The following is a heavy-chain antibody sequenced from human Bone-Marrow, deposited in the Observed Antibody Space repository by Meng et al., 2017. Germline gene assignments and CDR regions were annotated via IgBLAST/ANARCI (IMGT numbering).Heavy chain of an antibody. CDR1: GFSFSSYL. J-gene: IGHJ4*02. CDR2: ISNDGSNT. CDR3: AREIGGTTPDY. V-gene: IGHV3-30*01. D-gene: IGHD1-1*01. Sequence: QVQLVESGGGVVQPGRSLRRSCAASGFSFSSYLMHWVRQAPGKGLEWLAAISNDGSNTDYADSVKGRFTISRDNSKDTVFLQMNSLRIEDTAVYYCAREIGGTTPDYWGQGTLVTVSS.